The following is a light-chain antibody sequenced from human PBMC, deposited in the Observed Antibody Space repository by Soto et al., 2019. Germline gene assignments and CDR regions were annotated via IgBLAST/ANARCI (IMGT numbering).Light chain of an antibody. CDR2: DAS. CDR3: QQRTNWPIT. Sequence: EIVLAQSPATLSLSPGERATLSCRASQSVGSYLAWYQQKPGQAPRLLIYDASTRATGIPARFSGSGSVTDFTLTVSSLEPEDFAVYYCQQRTNWPITFGQGTRLDIK. J-gene: IGKJ5*01. CDR1: QSVGSY. V-gene: IGKV3-11*01.